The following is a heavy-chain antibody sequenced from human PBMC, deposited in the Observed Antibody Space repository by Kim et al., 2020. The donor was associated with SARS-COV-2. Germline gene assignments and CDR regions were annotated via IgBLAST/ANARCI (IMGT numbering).Heavy chain of an antibody. Sequence: SVKVSCKASGGTFSSYAISWVRQAPGQGLEWMGGIIPIFGTANYAQKFQGRDTITADESTSTAYMELSSQRSKDTAVYYCARGRLIRGYSYGYTLFDYWGQGTLVTVSS. D-gene: IGHD5-18*01. CDR1: GGTFSSYA. V-gene: IGHV1-69*13. CDR3: ARGRLIRGYSYGYTLFDY. CDR2: IIPIFGTA. J-gene: IGHJ4*02.